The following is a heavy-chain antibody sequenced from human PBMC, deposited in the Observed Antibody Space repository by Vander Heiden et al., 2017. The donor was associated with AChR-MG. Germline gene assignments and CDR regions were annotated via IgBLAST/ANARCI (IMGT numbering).Heavy chain of an antibody. CDR1: GGNFSSNA. Sequence: QVQLVQSGAEVKKRGSPVKVSCRASGGNFSSNAISWVRQAPGQGLGWMGGSIPIFGTANYAQKFQGRVTSTADKSTSTAYMELSSLRSEDTAVYYCASSRFDGYWKSGYFDLWGRGTLVTVSS. D-gene: IGHD1-1*01. CDR3: ASSRFDGYWKSGYFDL. CDR2: SIPIFGTA. V-gene: IGHV1-69*06. J-gene: IGHJ2*01.